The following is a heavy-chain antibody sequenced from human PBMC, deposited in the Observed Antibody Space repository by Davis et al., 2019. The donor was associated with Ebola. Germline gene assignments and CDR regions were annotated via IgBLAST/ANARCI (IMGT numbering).Heavy chain of an antibody. CDR3: AGRLRWPLDY. CDR1: GGSISSNY. V-gene: IGHV4-59*01. Sequence: MPSETLSLTCIVSGGSISSNYWSWIRQPPGKGLEWIGYIYYSGSTNYNPSLKSRVTISVDTSKNQFSLKLSSVTAADTAVYYCAGRLRWPLDYWGQGTLVTVSS. J-gene: IGHJ4*02. CDR2: IYYSGST. D-gene: IGHD4-23*01.